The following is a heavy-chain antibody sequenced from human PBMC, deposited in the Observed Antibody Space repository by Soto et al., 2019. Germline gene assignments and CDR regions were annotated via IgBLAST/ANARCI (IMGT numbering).Heavy chain of an antibody. Sequence: EVQLVESGGGLVKPGGPLRLSCAASGFTFSNAWMSWVRQAPGKGLEWVGRIKSKTDGGTTDYAAPVKGRFTISRDDSKNTLYLQMNSLKTEDTAVYYCTTEFGGNSGFDYWGQGTLVTVSS. CDR1: GFTFSNAW. CDR2: IKSKTDGGTT. V-gene: IGHV3-15*01. D-gene: IGHD2-21*02. CDR3: TTEFGGNSGFDY. J-gene: IGHJ4*02.